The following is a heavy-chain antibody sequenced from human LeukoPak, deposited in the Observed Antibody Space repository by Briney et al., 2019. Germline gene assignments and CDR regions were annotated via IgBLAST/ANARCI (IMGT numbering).Heavy chain of an antibody. D-gene: IGHD2-2*02. CDR1: GFTFDDYA. J-gene: IGHJ4*02. V-gene: IGHV3-9*01. CDR3: AKATLGYCSSTSCYIDY. Sequence: GGSLRLSCAASGFTFDDYAMHWVRQAPGKGLEWVSGTSWNSGSIGYADSVKGRFTISRDNAKNSLYLQMNSLRAEDTALYYCAKATLGYCSSTSCYIDYWGQGTLVTVSS. CDR2: TSWNSGSI.